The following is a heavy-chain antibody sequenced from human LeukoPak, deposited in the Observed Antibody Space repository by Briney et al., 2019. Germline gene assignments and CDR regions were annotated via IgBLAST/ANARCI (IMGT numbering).Heavy chain of an antibody. D-gene: IGHD1-26*01. CDR2: ISDSGGRR. CDR3: AKTMGAIDHDH. J-gene: IGHJ4*02. V-gene: IGHV3-23*01. CDR1: GFTFSGFA. Sequence: GGSLRLSCAASGFTFSGFAMTWVRQAPGKGLEWVSTISDSGGRRYYTDSVKGRFTISRDNSKNTLYLQMNSLRAEDTALYYCAKTMGAIDHDHWGQGTLVTVSS.